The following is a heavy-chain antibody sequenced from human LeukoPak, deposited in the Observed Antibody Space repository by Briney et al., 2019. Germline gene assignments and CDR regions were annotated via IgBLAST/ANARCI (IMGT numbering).Heavy chain of an antibody. J-gene: IGHJ4*02. Sequence: GESLQFSCPGSGYGSTCYWIGWVRPVRGKGLGWMGIIYPGDSDTKYSPSFQGQVTISADKSISTAYLQWSSLKASDTAMYYCARRPGKYQPLPFDYWGQGTLVTVSS. CDR3: ARRPGKYQPLPFDY. CDR1: GYGSTCYW. CDR2: IYPGDSDT. V-gene: IGHV5-51*01. D-gene: IGHD2-2*01.